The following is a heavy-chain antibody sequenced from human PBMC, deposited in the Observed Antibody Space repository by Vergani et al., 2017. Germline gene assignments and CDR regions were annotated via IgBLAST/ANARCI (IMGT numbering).Heavy chain of an antibody. CDR3: ARQIAAAGTSDY. D-gene: IGHD6-13*01. Sequence: QVQLQESGPGLVKPSETLSLTCTVSGGSISSYYWSWIRQPPGKGLEWIGYIYYSGSTNYSPSFQGHVTISADKSISTAYLQWSSLKASDTAMYYCARQIAAAGTSDYWGQGTLVTVSS. CDR1: GGSISSYY. CDR2: IYYSGST. J-gene: IGHJ4*02. V-gene: IGHV4-59*08.